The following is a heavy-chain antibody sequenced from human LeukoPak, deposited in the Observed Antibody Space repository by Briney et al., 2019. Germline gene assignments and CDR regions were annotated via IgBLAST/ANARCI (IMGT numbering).Heavy chain of an antibody. Sequence: PGGSLRLSCPASGFTVSSIHMVWVRQAPGKGLEWVSVTYTGGNSYYADSVKGRFIISRDISKNTLYLQMNSLRAEDSALYYCARGGRGSAAVVAPRSFDIWGQGTMVTVSS. D-gene: IGHD3-22*01. CDR1: GFTVSSIH. CDR2: TYTGGNS. V-gene: IGHV3-53*01. CDR3: ARGGRGSAAVVAPRSFDI. J-gene: IGHJ3*02.